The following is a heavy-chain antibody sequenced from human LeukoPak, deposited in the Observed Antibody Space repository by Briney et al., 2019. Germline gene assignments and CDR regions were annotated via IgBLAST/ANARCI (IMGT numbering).Heavy chain of an antibody. CDR1: GDSVSSNSAA. CDR3: ASGTTYYYGMDV. J-gene: IGHJ6*02. D-gene: IGHD1-14*01. Sequence: SQTLSLTCAISGDSVSSNSAAWNWIRQSRSRGLEWLGRTYYRSKWYNDYAVSVKSRITINQDTSKNQFSLQLNSVTPEDTAVCYCASGTTYYYGMDVWGQGTTVTVSS. CDR2: TYYRSKWYN. V-gene: IGHV6-1*01.